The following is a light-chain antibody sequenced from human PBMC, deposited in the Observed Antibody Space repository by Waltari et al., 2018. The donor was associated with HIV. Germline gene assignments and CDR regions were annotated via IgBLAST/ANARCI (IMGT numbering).Light chain of an antibody. V-gene: IGLV1-47*01. CDR2: RNS. Sequence: QSALTQPPSTSGTPGQTVTIPCSGSSSNIGDNYVSWYQQLPGTAPKLLIYRNSQRPSGVRDRFSGSKSDTSASLAINDLRSEDEAEYHCAAWDDSLSGWVFGGGTNLTVL. CDR3: AAWDDSLSGWV. CDR1: SSNIGDNY. J-gene: IGLJ3*02.